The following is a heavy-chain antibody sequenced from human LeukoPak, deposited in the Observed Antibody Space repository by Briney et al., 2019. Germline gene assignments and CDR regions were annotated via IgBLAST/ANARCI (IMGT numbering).Heavy chain of an antibody. D-gene: IGHD6-13*01. V-gene: IGHV3-33*01. J-gene: IGHJ4*02. Sequence: PGRSLRLSCAASGFTFSSYGMHWVRQAPGKGLEWVAVIWYDGSNKYYADSVKGRFTVSRDNSQNTLSLQMNSLRPEDTAVFYCARKSSSSWYGGGWAYWGQGILVTVSS. CDR3: ARKSSSSWYGGGWAY. CDR1: GFTFSSYG. CDR2: IWYDGSNK.